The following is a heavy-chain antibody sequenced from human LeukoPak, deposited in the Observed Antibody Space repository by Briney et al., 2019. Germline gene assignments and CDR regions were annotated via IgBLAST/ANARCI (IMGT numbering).Heavy chain of an antibody. J-gene: IGHJ4*02. CDR2: IKQDGSEK. CDR1: GFTFSSFW. V-gene: IGHV3-7*01. D-gene: IGHD1-14*01. Sequence: GGSLRLSCAASGFTFSSFWMRWIRQAPGKGLELVANIKQDGSEKYYVDSVQGRITTSRNNAKNTLYLQMNSLRAEDTAVYYCARYADGIFYWGQGTLVTVSS. CDR3: ARYADGIFY.